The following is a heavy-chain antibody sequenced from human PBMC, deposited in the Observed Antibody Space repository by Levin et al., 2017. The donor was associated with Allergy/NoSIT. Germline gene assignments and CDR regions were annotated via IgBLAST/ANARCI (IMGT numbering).Heavy chain of an antibody. D-gene: IGHD2-15*01. J-gene: IGHJ6*02. V-gene: IGHV3-33*01. Sequence: GGSLRLSCAASGFHFSSHGMHWVRQAPGKGLEWVAVIWYDGNNKFYADSVKGRFTISRDNSKNTLYLQMNSLRAEDTAVYYCARSPYCSGGTCYPGNPPYGMDVWGQGTTVTVSS. CDR2: IWYDGNNK. CDR3: ARSPYCSGGTCYPGNPPYGMDV. CDR1: GFHFSSHG.